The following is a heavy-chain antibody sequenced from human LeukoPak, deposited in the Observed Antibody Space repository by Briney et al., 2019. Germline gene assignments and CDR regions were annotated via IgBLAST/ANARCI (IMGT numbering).Heavy chain of an antibody. CDR1: GFTFINAW. Sequence: PGGSLRLSWAASGFTFINAWMTWVRQAPGKGLEWVGQIKSNTDGGTTDFAAPVKGRFTISRDDLKNTLYLQMNSLKTEDTAVYFCTTGKDFYNYYFYYYMDVWGKGTTVTVSS. D-gene: IGHD1-1*01. J-gene: IGHJ6*03. CDR2: IKSNTDGGTT. CDR3: TTGKDFYNYYFYYYMDV. V-gene: IGHV3-15*01.